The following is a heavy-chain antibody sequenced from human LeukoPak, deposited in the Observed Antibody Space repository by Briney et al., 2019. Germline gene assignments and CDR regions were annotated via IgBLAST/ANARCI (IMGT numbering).Heavy chain of an antibody. Sequence: ASVKVSCKASGYTFTSYGISWVRQAPGQGLEWMGWISAYNGNTNYAQKLQGRVTMTTDTSTSTAYMELRSLRSDDTAVYYCAKHSHLEWLTPFDPWGQGTLVTVSS. J-gene: IGHJ5*02. CDR3: AKHSHLEWLTPFDP. CDR2: ISAYNGNT. CDR1: GYTFTSYG. V-gene: IGHV1-18*01. D-gene: IGHD3-3*01.